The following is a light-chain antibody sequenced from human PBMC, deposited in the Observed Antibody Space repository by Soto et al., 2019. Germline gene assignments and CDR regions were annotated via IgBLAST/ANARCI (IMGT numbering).Light chain of an antibody. J-gene: IGKJ2*01. Sequence: EMVMTQSPATLSVSPGERATLSCRASQRISSTLAWYQQKPGQAPRLLIYGASTRATGIPARFSGSGSGTEFTLTISSLQSEDFAVYYCQQYNDLYTFGQGTKLEMK. V-gene: IGKV3-15*01. CDR2: GAS. CDR3: QQYNDLYT. CDR1: QRISST.